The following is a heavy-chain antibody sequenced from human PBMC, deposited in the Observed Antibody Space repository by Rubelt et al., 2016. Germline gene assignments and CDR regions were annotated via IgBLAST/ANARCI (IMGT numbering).Heavy chain of an antibody. V-gene: IGHV4-61*01. J-gene: IGHJ4*02. CDR1: GGSVSSVSYY. D-gene: IGHD6-19*01. CDR3: AGKWSSSGWYVAY. Sequence: QVQLQESGPGLVKPSETLSLTCTVSGGSVSSVSYYWSWIRQPPGKGLEWIGYIYYSGSTNYNPSLKSRVTISLETSKNKFSLRLGSVTAADTAVYYCAGKWSSSGWYVAYWGQGTLVTVSS. CDR2: IYYSGST.